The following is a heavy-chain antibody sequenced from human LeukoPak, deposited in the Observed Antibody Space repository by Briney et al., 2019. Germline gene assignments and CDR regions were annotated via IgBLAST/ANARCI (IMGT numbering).Heavy chain of an antibody. J-gene: IGHJ6*03. CDR3: ARVGYCSGDACYVNFHYYYHCMDV. CDR1: GGSISSGTYY. V-gene: IGHV4-39*07. D-gene: IGHD2-15*01. Sequence: HPSETLSLTCTVSGGSISSGTYYWGWIRQPPGKGLEWIGSVFYSGTTYYNPSLMSRVTIAVNTSKNQFSLRLSSVTAADTAVYYCARVGYCSGDACYVNFHYYYHCMDVWGKGTTVTVSS. CDR2: VFYSGTT.